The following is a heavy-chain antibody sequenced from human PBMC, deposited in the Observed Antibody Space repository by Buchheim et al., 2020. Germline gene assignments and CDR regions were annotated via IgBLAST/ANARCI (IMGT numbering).Heavy chain of an antibody. J-gene: IGHJ2*01. Sequence: QVQLQQWGAGLLKPSETLSLTCAVYGGSFSGYYWSWIRQPPGKGLEWIGEINHSGSTNYNPSLKSRVTISVDTSKNQFSLKLSSVTAADTAVYYCARGSRQIVVVKFWYFDLWGRGTL. CDR1: GGSFSGYY. CDR2: INHSGST. D-gene: IGHD3-22*01. CDR3: ARGSRQIVVVKFWYFDL. V-gene: IGHV4-34*01.